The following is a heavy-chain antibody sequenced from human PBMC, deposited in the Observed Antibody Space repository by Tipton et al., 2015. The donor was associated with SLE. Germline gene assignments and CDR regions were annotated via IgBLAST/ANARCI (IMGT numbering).Heavy chain of an antibody. Sequence: TLSLTCTVSGGAISDTSSSWGWVRQPPGKGLEWIGFLDYSGNTYYNPSLRNRVAISVDASKNQFSLRLTSVTATDTAVYYCARGDSFDYWGQGTQVTVSS. CDR3: ARGDSFDY. CDR1: GGAISDTSSS. D-gene: IGHD3-10*01. CDR2: LDYSGNT. V-gene: IGHV4-39*01. J-gene: IGHJ4*02.